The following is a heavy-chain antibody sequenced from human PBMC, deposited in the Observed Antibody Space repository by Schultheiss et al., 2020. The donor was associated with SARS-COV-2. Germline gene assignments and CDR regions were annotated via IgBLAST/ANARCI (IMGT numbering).Heavy chain of an antibody. Sequence: GESLKISCAASGFTFSSYAMSWVRQAPGKGLEWVSAISGSGGSTYYADSVKGRFTISRDNSKNTLYLQMNSLRAEDTAVYYCAKDVKEYYDFWSGLRWGQGTLVTVAS. V-gene: IGHV3-23*01. J-gene: IGHJ4*02. CDR1: GFTFSSYA. D-gene: IGHD3-3*01. CDR3: AKDVKEYYDFWSGLR. CDR2: ISGSGGST.